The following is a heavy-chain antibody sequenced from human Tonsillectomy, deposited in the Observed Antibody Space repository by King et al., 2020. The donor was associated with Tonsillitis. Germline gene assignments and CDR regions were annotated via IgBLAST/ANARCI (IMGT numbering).Heavy chain of an antibody. CDR1: GFTFSSYE. CDR2: ISSSGSTI. CDR3: ARAIWFGEFTFDY. Sequence: VQLVESGGGLVQPGGSLRLSCAASGFTFSSYEMNLVRQAPGKGLEWVSYISSSGSTIYYADSVKGRFTISRDNAKNSLYLQMNSLRAEDTAVYYCARAIWFGEFTFDYWGQGTLVTVSS. J-gene: IGHJ4*02. D-gene: IGHD3-10*01. V-gene: IGHV3-48*03.